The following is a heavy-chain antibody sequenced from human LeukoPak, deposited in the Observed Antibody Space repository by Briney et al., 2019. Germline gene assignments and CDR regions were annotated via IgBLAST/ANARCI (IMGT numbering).Heavy chain of an antibody. Sequence: GGSLRLSCAASGFTVSSYWMRWVRHEAGKGMVWVSRIIGDGSSINYADSLNRPFTLSRHDAKNTLYLQMNSLTAEATAVYYCARDTITSSRFFDVWGRGTLVTVSS. V-gene: IGHV3-74*01. J-gene: IGHJ2*01. CDR2: IIGDGSSI. CDR1: GFTVSSYW. CDR3: ARDTITSSRFFDV. D-gene: IGHD3-16*01.